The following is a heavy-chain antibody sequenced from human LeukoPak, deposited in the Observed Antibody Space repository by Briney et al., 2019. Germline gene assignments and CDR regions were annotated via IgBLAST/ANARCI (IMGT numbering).Heavy chain of an antibody. CDR2: MNPNSGNT. Sequence: ASAKVSCKASGYTFTSYDINWVRQATGQGLEWMGWMNPNSGNTGYAPKFQGRVTMTRNTSITTAYMELSSLRSEDTAVYYCARGHLGYCSSTRCYTVDPWGQGTLVTVSS. V-gene: IGHV1-8*01. J-gene: IGHJ5*02. D-gene: IGHD2-2*02. CDR3: ARGHLGYCSSTRCYTVDP. CDR1: GYTFTSYD.